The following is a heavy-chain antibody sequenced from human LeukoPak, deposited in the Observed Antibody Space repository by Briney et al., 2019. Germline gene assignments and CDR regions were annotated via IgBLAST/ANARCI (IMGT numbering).Heavy chain of an antibody. CDR1: GFTFSSYG. D-gene: IGHD2-2*01. J-gene: IGHJ4*02. CDR3: AKLGCSSTSCYQYQVGY. CDR2: IRYDGRNK. V-gene: IGHV3-30*02. Sequence: GGSLRLSCAASGFTFSSYGMHWVRQAPGKGLEWVTFIRYDGRNKYYADSVKGRFTISRDNPKNTLYLQMNSLRAEDTAVYYCAKLGCSSTSCYQYQVGYWGQGTLVTVSS.